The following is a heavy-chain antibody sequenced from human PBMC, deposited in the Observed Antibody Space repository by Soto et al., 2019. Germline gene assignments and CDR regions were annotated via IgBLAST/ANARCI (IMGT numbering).Heavy chain of an antibody. Sequence: LKISCKASGYSFTLYWIGWVRQMPGKGLEWMGIIYPDDSDTRYSPSFQGQVTISVDKSISTAYLQWSSLRASDTAMYYCARREAAAGVPVDYWGQGTLVTVSS. CDR2: IYPDDSDT. V-gene: IGHV5-51*01. D-gene: IGHD6-13*01. J-gene: IGHJ4*02. CDR1: GYSFTLYW. CDR3: ARREAAAGVPVDY.